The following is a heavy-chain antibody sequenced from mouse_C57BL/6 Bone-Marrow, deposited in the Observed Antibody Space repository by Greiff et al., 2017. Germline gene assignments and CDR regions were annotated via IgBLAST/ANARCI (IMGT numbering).Heavy chain of an antibody. CDR2: IWSGGST. Sequence: QVQLQQSGPGLVQPSQSLSITCTVSGFSLTSYGVHWVRQSPGKGLEWLGVIWSGGSTGYNAAFISRLSISKDNSKSQVFFKMNSLQADDTAIYYCARNSHDGYYVGFAYWGQGTLVTVSA. J-gene: IGHJ3*01. CDR1: GFSLTSYG. CDR3: ARNSHDGYYVGFAY. D-gene: IGHD2-3*01. V-gene: IGHV2-2*01.